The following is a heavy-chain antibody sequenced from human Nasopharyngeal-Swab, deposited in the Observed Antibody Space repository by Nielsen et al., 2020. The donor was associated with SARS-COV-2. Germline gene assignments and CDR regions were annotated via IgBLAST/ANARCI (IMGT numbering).Heavy chain of an antibody. CDR2: ISYDGSNK. CDR3: AKLDMVRGVIITSYAFDI. V-gene: IGHV3-30*18. D-gene: IGHD3-10*01. J-gene: IGHJ3*02. Sequence: GHQAPGKGLEWVAVISYDGSNKYYADSVKGRFTISRDNSKNTLYLQMNSLRAEDTAVYYCAKLDMVRGVIITSYAFDIWGQGTMVTVSS.